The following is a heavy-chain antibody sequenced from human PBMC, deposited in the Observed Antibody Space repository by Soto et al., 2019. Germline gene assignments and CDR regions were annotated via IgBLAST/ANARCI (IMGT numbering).Heavy chain of an antibody. CDR2: INAGNGNT. V-gene: IGHV1-3*01. J-gene: IGHJ4*02. D-gene: IGHD2-21*02. CDR1: GYTFTSYA. Sequence: QVQLVQSGAEVKKPGASVKVSCKASGYTFTSYAMHWVRQAPGQRLEWMGWINAGNGNTKYSQKLQGRVTITRDTPASTAYMELRSLRSEDTAVYYCARSIVVVTAADYWGQGTLVTVSS. CDR3: ARSIVVVTAADY.